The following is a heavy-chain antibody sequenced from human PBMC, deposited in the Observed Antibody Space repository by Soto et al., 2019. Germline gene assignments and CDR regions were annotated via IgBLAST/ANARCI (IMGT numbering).Heavy chain of an antibody. Sequence: QVQLVESGGGVVQPGRSLRLSCAASGFTFSSYAMHWVRQAPGKGLEWVAVISYDGSNKYYADSVKGRFTISRDNSKNTLYLQMNSLRSEDTAVYYCARELLEDAGGSDPPGDYWGQGTLVTVSS. V-gene: IGHV3-30-3*01. CDR2: ISYDGSNK. J-gene: IGHJ4*02. D-gene: IGHD2-15*01. CDR1: GFTFSSYA. CDR3: ARELLEDAGGSDPPGDY.